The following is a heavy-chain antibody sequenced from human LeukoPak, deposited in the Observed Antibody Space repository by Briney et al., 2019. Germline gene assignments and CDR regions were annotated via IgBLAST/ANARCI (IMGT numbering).Heavy chain of an antibody. D-gene: IGHD3-10*01. CDR1: GYSLTSYW. V-gene: IGHV5-51*01. Sequence: GESLKISCKGSGYSLTSYWIGWVRQMPGKGLEWMGIIYPGDSDTRYSPSFQGQVTISADKSISTAYLQWSSLKASDTAMYYCARRAVRGANEPDAFDIWGQGTMVTVSS. J-gene: IGHJ3*02. CDR2: IYPGDSDT. CDR3: ARRAVRGANEPDAFDI.